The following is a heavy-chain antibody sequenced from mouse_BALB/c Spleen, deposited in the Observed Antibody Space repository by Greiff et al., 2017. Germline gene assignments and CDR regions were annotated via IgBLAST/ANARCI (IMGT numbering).Heavy chain of an antibody. CDR3: AREGPMIRAMDY. CDR1: GYTFTSYW. D-gene: IGHD2-4*01. J-gene: IGHJ4*01. V-gene: IGHV1-87*01. Sequence: QVQLQQSGAELARPGASVKLSCKASGYTFTSYWMQWVKQRPGQGLEWIGAIYPGDGDTRYTQKFKGKATLTADKSSSAAYMQLSSLASEDSAVYYCAREGPMIRAMDYWGQGTSVTVSS. CDR2: IYPGDGDT.